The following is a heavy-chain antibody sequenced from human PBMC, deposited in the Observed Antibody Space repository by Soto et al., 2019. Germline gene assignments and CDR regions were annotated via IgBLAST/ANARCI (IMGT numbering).Heavy chain of an antibody. J-gene: IGHJ4*02. CDR1: GGSISSYY. D-gene: IGHD2-8*01. CDR2: IYYSGGT. V-gene: IGHV4-59*01. Sequence: SETLSLTCTVSGGSISSYYWSWIRQPPGKGLEWIGYIYYSGGTNYNPSLKSRVTISVDTSKNQFSLKLSSVTAADTAVYYCARVTINVSTYYFDQWGQGTPVTVSS. CDR3: ARVTINVSTYYFDQ.